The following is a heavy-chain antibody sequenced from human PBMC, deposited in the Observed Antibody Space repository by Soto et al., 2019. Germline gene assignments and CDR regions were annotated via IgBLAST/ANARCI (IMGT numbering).Heavy chain of an antibody. CDR2: IYWDDDK. D-gene: IGHD3-10*01. V-gene: IGHV2-5*02. Sequence: QITLKESDPTLVKPTQTLTLTCTFSGFSLSTSGVGVGWIRQPPGKALEWLALIYWDDDKRYSPSLKSRLTISKDPSKSQAVLTMTNMDPVDTATYYCAHSFGELLYSASRYVDHWGQGTLVTDSS. CDR1: GFSLSTSGVG. CDR3: AHSFGELLYSASRYVDH. J-gene: IGHJ4*02.